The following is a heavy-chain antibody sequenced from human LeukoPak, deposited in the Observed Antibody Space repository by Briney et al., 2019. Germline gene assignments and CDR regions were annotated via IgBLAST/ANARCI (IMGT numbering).Heavy chain of an antibody. Sequence: GRSLRLSCAASGFTFSSYGMHWVRQAPGKGLEWVAVISYDGSNKYYAGSVKGRFTISRDNSKNTLYLQMNSLRAEDTAVYYCAKEAVAGLYYYYGMDVWGQGTTVTVSS. V-gene: IGHV3-30*18. CDR3: AKEAVAGLYYYYGMDV. J-gene: IGHJ6*02. CDR2: ISYDGSNK. CDR1: GFTFSSYG. D-gene: IGHD6-19*01.